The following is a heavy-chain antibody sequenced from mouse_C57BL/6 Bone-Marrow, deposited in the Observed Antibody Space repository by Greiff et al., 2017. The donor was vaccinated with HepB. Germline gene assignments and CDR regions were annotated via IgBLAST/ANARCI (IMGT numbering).Heavy chain of an antibody. J-gene: IGHJ1*01. CDR1: GFTFNYFA. D-gene: IGHD1-1*01. V-gene: IGHV5-6-5*01. Sequence: EVQLVESGGGLVKPGGSLKLSCAASGFTFNYFAMSWVRQTPDKRLEWVASISSGGKTYFSDSVKGRFIVSRDNARNVLYLQMTSLRAEDTAMYYCVRRYGDDNAYWYFDVWGAGTTVTVSS. CDR3: VRRYGDDNAYWYFDV. CDR2: ISSGGKT.